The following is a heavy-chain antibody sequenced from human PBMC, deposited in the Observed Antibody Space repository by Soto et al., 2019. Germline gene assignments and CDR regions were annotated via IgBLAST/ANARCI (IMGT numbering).Heavy chain of an antibody. D-gene: IGHD6-13*01. CDR3: ALTQYYSSSLDY. Sequence: SGPTLVKPTQTLTLTCTFSGFSLSTSGVGVGWIRQPPGKALEWLALIYWDDDKRYSPSLRSRLTVTKGTSKNQVVLTMTNMDPVDTATYYCALTQYYSSSLDYWGQGTLVTVSS. CDR2: IYWDDDK. V-gene: IGHV2-5*02. CDR1: GFSLSTSGVG. J-gene: IGHJ4*02.